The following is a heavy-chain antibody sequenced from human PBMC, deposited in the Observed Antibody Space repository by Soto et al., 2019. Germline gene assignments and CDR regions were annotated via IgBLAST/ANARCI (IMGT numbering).Heavy chain of an antibody. CDR1: GFTFGDYP. Sequence: PGGSLRLSCSSSGFTFGDYPMSWFRQAPGKGLEWVAFIRSKAYGETTQYAASVKGRFTISRDDSKSIAYLQMNSLKTEDTAVYYCTRADKIGYDLLTGYQNYYYNGTDVWGQGTTVTVSS. CDR3: TRADKIGYDLLTGYQNYYYNGTDV. J-gene: IGHJ6*02. CDR2: IRSKAYGETT. V-gene: IGHV3-49*03. D-gene: IGHD3-9*01.